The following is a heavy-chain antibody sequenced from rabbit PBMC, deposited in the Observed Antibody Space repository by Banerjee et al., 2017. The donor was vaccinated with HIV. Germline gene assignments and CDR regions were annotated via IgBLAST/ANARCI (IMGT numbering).Heavy chain of an antibody. J-gene: IGHJ4*01. CDR3: ARGYGSSSASLPM. Sequence: QEQLEESGGDLVKPEGSLTLTCTASGFSFNSNCWICWVRQAPGKGLEWIAYIYPDYGSTDYASWVNGRFTISLDKAHNTVFLQMTSLTAADTATYFCARGYGSSSASLPMWGPGTLVTVS. CDR1: GFSFNSNCW. CDR2: IYPDYGST. V-gene: IGHV1S45*01. D-gene: IGHD1-1*01.